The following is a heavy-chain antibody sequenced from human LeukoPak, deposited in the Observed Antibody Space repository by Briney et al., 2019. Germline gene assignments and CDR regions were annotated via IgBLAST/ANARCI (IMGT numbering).Heavy chain of an antibody. CDR1: GFTFSHYW. CDR2: LNQDGSVQ. J-gene: IGHJ3*01. V-gene: IGHV3-7*01. CDR3: ARDHNVADV. Sequence: GGSLRLSCEASGFTFSHYWKTWYRQAPGKGLEWVANLNQDGSVQAYGYSVRGRFTISRDNAKNSVYIQMSSLRVEDTAMYYCARDHNVADVWGQGTMVTVSS. D-gene: IGHD2-8*01.